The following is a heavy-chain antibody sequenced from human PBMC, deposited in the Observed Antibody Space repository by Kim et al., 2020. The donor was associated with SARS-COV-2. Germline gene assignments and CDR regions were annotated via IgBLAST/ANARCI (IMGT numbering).Heavy chain of an antibody. CDR3: AKDSGYSYGNYFDY. Sequence: GGSLRLSCAASGFTFDDYAMHWVRQAPGKGLEWVSGISWNSGSIDYADSVKGRFTISRDNAKNSLYLQMNSLRAGDTALYYCAKDSGYSYGNYFDYWGQGTLVTVSS. J-gene: IGHJ4*02. D-gene: IGHD5-18*01. V-gene: IGHV3-9*01. CDR1: GFTFDDYA. CDR2: ISWNSGSI.